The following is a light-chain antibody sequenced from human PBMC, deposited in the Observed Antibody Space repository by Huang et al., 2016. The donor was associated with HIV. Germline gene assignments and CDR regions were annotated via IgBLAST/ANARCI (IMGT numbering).Light chain of an antibody. J-gene: IGKJ1*01. Sequence: SQSVSSNLAWYQHKPGHAPGLLIYGASTRATGIPARFSGSGSGTEFTLTISSLQSEDFAVYYCQQYNNWPPWTFGQGTNVEIK. CDR2: GAS. CDR1: QSVSSN. CDR3: QQYNNWPPWT. V-gene: IGKV3-15*01.